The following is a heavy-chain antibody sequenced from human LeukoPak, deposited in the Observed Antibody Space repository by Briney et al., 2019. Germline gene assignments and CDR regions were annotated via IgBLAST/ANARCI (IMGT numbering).Heavy chain of an antibody. CDR2: IWYDGSNK. CDR3: ARDGTIVVVPAAAPDY. D-gene: IGHD2-2*01. V-gene: IGHV3-33*01. CDR1: GFTFSSYG. J-gene: IGHJ4*02. Sequence: PGGSLRLSCAASGFTFSSYGMHWVRQAPGKGLEWVAVIWYDGSNKYYADSVEGRFTISRDNSKNTLYLQMNSLRAEDTAVYYCARDGTIVVVPAAAPDYWGQGTLVTVSS.